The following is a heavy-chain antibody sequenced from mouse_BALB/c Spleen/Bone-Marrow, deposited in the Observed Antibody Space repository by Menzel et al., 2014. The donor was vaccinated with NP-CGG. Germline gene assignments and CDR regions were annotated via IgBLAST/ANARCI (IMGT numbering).Heavy chain of an antibody. Sequence: QVQLQQSGAELMKPGASVKISCKVTGYTFSRYWIEWVKQRPGHGLEWIGEILPGSGSTNYSEKFKGKATFTADTSSNTAYMQLSSLTSEDSAVYYCARWGYGSSYVGYFDVWGAGTTVTVSS. CDR1: GYTFSRYW. V-gene: IGHV1-9*01. CDR3: ARWGYGSSYVGYFDV. CDR2: ILPGSGST. D-gene: IGHD1-1*01. J-gene: IGHJ1*01.